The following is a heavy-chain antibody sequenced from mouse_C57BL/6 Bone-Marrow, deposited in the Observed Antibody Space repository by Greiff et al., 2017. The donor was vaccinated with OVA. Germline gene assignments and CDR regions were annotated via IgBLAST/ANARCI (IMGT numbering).Heavy chain of an antibody. D-gene: IGHD2-3*01. CDR2: IYPGDGDT. J-gene: IGHJ4*01. V-gene: IGHV1-82*01. CDR3: ARDDDGYHYYYAMDY. Sequence: VQLQQSGPELVKPGASVKISCKASGYAFSSSWMNWVKQRPGKGLEWIGRIYPGDGDTKYNGKFKGKATLTADKSSSTAYMQLSSLTSEDSAVYFCARDDDGYHYYYAMDYWGQGTSVTVSS. CDR1: GYAFSSSW.